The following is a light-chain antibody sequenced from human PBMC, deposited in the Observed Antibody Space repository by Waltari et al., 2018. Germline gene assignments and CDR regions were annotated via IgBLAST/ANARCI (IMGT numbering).Light chain of an antibody. CDR3: QQYDGSVLT. CDR1: QTINNNF. V-gene: IGKV3-20*01. Sequence: IVLTQSPDTLSLSPGQRPTLSGRASQTINNNFLVLYQQKPGQAPSLIIHSASSRATGFPDRFSGSGSGTDFTLTISSLKPEDSAVYYCQQYDGSVLTFGGGTKVEI. CDR2: SAS. J-gene: IGKJ4*01.